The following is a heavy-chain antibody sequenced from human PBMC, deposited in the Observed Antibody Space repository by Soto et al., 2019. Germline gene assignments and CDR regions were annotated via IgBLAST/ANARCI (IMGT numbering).Heavy chain of an antibody. CDR1: GYTFTTYG. CDR2: ISANNGNT. V-gene: IGHV1-18*03. D-gene: IGHD5-12*01. CDR3: AREGLTGYAEF. J-gene: IGHJ4*02. Sequence: QVELVQSGAEVKKPGASVKVSCKTSGYTFTTYGISWVRQAPGQGLEWMGWISANNGNTDYAQNFQGRVTLTTDTSTTTAYMEVRSLRSDDMAVYYCAREGLTGYAEFWGQGTLVSVSS.